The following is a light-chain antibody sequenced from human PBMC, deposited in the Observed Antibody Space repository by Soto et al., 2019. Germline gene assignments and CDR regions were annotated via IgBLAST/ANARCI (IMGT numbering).Light chain of an antibody. CDR2: GAS. CDR3: QKCGSSLWT. CDR1: QTVSSSY. V-gene: IGKV3-20*01. J-gene: IGKJ1*01. Sequence: EIVLTQSPGTLSLSPGERATLSCRVSQTVSSSYLAWYQQKPGQAPRLLIYGASSRATGIPDRFTGSGSGTDFTLTISRLEPEDFAVYYCQKCGSSLWTFGQGTKVEIK.